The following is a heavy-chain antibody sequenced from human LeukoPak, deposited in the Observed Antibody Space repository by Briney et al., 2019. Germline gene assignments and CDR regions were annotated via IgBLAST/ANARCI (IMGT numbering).Heavy chain of an antibody. J-gene: IGHJ5*02. V-gene: IGHV3-73*01. D-gene: IGHD2-2*01. CDR2: IRSKANSYAT. CDR1: GFTFSGSA. Sequence: PGGSLRLSCAASGFTFSGSAMHWVRQASGKGLEWVGRIRSKANSYATAYAASVKGRFTISRDDSKNTAYLQMNSLKTEDTAVYYCTRHYAGYCSSTSCYNWFDPWGQGTLVTVSS. CDR3: TRHYAGYCSSTSCYNWFDP.